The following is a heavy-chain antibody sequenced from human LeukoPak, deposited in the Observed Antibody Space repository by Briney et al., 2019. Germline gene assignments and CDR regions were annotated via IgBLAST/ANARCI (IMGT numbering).Heavy chain of an antibody. J-gene: IGHJ5*02. Sequence: GGSLRLSCAASGFTFSGYGMHWVRQAPGKGLEGVAVISYDGSKKYYADSVRGRFTISRDNSKNTLYLQMDSLRPEDTAVYYCANTKSDSTASPTWGQGTLVTVSS. D-gene: IGHD2/OR15-2a*01. CDR2: ISYDGSKK. CDR1: GFTFSGYG. V-gene: IGHV3-30*18. CDR3: ANTKSDSTASPT.